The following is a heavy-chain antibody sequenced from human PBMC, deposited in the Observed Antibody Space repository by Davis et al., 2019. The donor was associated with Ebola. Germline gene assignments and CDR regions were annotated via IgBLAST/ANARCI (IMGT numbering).Heavy chain of an antibody. V-gene: IGHV3-15*01. CDR2: IKSKTDGGTT. Sequence: GGSLRLSCAASGFTFSNAWMSWVRQAPGKGLEWVGRIKSKTDGGTTDYAAPVKGRFTISRDDSKNTLFLQMNSLRAEDTAVYYCAKDWGYMVRGVMVDYWGQGTLVTVSS. D-gene: IGHD3-10*01. J-gene: IGHJ4*02. CDR3: AKDWGYMVRGVMVDY. CDR1: GFTFSNAW.